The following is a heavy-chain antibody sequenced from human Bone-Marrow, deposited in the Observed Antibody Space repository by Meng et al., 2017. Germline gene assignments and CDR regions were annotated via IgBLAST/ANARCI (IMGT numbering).Heavy chain of an antibody. D-gene: IGHD3-10*01. V-gene: IGHV3-21*01. CDR1: GFTFNSHS. CDR3: ARDFPFTPAELGYYYYYGMDV. Sequence: GESLKISCAASGFTFNSHSMTWVRQAPGKGLEWVSSISNSSEYIYYADSVKGRFTISRDNAKISLYLQMNSLRAEDTAVYYCARDFPFTPAELGYYYYYGMDVWGQGTTVTVSS. CDR2: ISNSSEYI. J-gene: IGHJ6*02.